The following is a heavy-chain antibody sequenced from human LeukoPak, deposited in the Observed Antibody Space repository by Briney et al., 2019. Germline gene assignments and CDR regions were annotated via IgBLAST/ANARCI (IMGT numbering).Heavy chain of an antibody. Sequence: GGSLRLSCAASGFTFSSDAMSWVRQAPGKGLEWVSAISGGGGSTYYAVSVKGRFTISRDNSKNTLFLQMNSLRAEDTAVYLCAKGPEVLRWPFDYWGQGTLVTVSS. D-gene: IGHD3-3*01. CDR2: ISGGGGST. J-gene: IGHJ4*02. V-gene: IGHV3-23*01. CDR3: AKGPEVLRWPFDY. CDR1: GFTFSSDA.